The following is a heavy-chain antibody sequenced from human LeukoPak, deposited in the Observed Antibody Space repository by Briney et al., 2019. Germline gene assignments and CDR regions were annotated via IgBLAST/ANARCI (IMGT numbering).Heavy chain of an antibody. CDR1: GGSFSGYY. Sequence: PSETLSLTCAVYGGSFSGYYWSWIRQPPGKGLEWIGEINHSGSTNYNPSLKSRVTISVDTSKNQFSLKLSSVTAADTAVYYCAAGYYDILTGYCPLDYWGQGTLVTVSS. J-gene: IGHJ4*02. CDR2: INHSGST. V-gene: IGHV4-34*01. D-gene: IGHD3-9*01. CDR3: AAGYYDILTGYCPLDY.